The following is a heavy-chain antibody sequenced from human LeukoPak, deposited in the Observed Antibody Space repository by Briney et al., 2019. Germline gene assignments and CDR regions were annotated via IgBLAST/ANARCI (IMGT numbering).Heavy chain of an antibody. CDR2: IYPGDSDT. CDR1: GDRFTSYW. Sequence: GESLKISCKAAGDRFTSYWIGWVRQMPGKGLEWMGIIYPGDSDTRYSPSFQGQVTISADKSISTAYLQWSSLKASDTAMYYCARHNQADVVPAASGGLYYYGMDVWGQGTTVTVSS. CDR3: ARHNQADVVPAASGGLYYYGMDV. D-gene: IGHD2-2*01. J-gene: IGHJ6*02. V-gene: IGHV5-51*01.